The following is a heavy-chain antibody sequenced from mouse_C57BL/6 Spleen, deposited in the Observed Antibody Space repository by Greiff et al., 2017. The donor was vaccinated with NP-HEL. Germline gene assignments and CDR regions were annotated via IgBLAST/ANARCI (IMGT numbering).Heavy chain of an antibody. CDR2: IRNKANNHAT. Sequence: EVKLMESGGGLVQPGGSMKLSCAASGFTFSDAWMDWVRQSPEKGLEWVAEIRNKANNHATYYAESVKGRFTISRDDSKSSVYLQMNSLRAEDTGIYYCTMVTTSGRYYYAMDYWGQGTSVTVSS. CDR3: TMVTTSGRYYYAMDY. J-gene: IGHJ4*01. D-gene: IGHD2-2*01. V-gene: IGHV6-6*01. CDR1: GFTFSDAW.